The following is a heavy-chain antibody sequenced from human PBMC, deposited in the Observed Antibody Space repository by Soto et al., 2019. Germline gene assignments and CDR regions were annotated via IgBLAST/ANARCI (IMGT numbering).Heavy chain of an antibody. CDR1: GYTFTSYA. D-gene: IGHD2-15*01. J-gene: IGHJ6*02. CDR3: ASGSTPSWYYYYGMDV. CDR2: INAGNGST. Sequence: ASVKVSCKASGYTFTSYAMHWVRQAPGQRLEWMGWINAGNGSTKYSQKFQGRVTITRDTSASTAYMELSSLRSEDTAVYYCASGSTPSWYYYYGMDVWGQGTTVTVSS. V-gene: IGHV1-3*01.